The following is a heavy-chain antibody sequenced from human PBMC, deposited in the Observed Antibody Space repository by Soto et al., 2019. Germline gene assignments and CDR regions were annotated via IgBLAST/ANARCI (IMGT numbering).Heavy chain of an antibody. V-gene: IGHV3-48*03. CDR3: ARDFYYGSGRFDY. J-gene: IGHJ4*02. Sequence: PGGSLRLSCAASGFTFSNYEMNWVRQAPGKGLEWVSYISGSGTTIYYADSVKGRFTISRDNAKKSLYLQMNSLSADDTAVYYCARDFYYGSGRFDYWGQGTLVTVSS. D-gene: IGHD3-10*01. CDR2: ISGSGTTI. CDR1: GFTFSNYE.